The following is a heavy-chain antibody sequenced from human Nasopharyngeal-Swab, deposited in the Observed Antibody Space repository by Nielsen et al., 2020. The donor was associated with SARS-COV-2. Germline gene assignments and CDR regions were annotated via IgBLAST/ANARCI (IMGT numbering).Heavy chain of an antibody. J-gene: IGHJ6*02. CDR2: IIPLFGTA. V-gene: IGHV1-69*06. CDR1: GGTFSSYA. CDR3: ARESDSSRYYYGMDV. D-gene: IGHD3-22*01. Sequence: SVKVSCKASGGTFSSYAISWVRQAPGQGLEWMGGIIPLFGTANYAQKFQGRVTITADKSTSTAYMELSSLRSEDTAVYYCARESDSSRYYYGMDVWGQGTTVTVSS.